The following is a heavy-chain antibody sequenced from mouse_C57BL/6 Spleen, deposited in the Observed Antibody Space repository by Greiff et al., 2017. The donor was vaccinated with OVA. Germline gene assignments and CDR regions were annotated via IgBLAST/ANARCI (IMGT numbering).Heavy chain of an antibody. J-gene: IGHJ3*01. D-gene: IGHD2-2*01. Sequence: EVQGVESGGGLVKPGGSLKLSCAASGFTFSSYAMSWVRQTPEKRLEWVATISDGGSYTYYPDNVKGRFTISRDNAKNNLYLQMSHLKSEDTAMYYCAREGDYGYDVWFAYWGQGTLVTVSA. CDR3: AREGDYGYDVWFAY. CDR1: GFTFSSYA. CDR2: ISDGGSYT. V-gene: IGHV5-4*01.